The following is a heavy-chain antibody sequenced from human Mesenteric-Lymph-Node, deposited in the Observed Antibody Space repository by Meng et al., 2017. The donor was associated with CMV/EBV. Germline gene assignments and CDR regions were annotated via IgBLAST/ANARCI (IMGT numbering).Heavy chain of an antibody. V-gene: IGHV5-51*01. CDR2: IHCGDSRT. Sequence: SCRTSGYRFNVHWIGWVRQLPGKGLEWMGMIHCGDSRTIYSPFFQGQVTISVDKSISTAYLQWNSLKASDTAMYYCARHYDHSWFGYWGQGTLVTVSS. D-gene: IGHD3-16*01. CDR1: GYRFNVHW. J-gene: IGHJ4*02. CDR3: ARHYDHSWFGY.